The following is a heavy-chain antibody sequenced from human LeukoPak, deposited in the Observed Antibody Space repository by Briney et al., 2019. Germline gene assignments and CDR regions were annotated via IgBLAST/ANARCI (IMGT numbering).Heavy chain of an antibody. V-gene: IGHV3-48*03. CDR2: ISSSGSTI. Sequence: GGSLRLSCAASGFIYSSYEMNWVRQAPGKELEGVTYISSSGSTIYYADSVKGRFTISRDNAKNSLYLQMNSQRAEDTAVYYCARVDTVMAYYFDLWGQGTLVTVSS. CDR1: GFIYSSYE. D-gene: IGHD5-18*01. CDR3: ARVDTVMAYYFDL. J-gene: IGHJ4*02.